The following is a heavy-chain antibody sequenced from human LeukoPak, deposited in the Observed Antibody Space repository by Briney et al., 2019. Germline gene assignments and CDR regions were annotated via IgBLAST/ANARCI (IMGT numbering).Heavy chain of an antibody. CDR1: GGSISSYY. CDR2: IYTSGST. Sequence: SETLSLTCTVSGGSISSYYWSWIRQPAGKGLEWIGRIYTSGSTNYNPSLKSRVTMSVDTSKNQFSLKLSSVTAADTAVYYCARVGEPPYYYYYYMDVWGKGTTVTVSS. V-gene: IGHV4-4*07. CDR3: ARVGEPPYYYYYYMDV. J-gene: IGHJ6*03. D-gene: IGHD3-16*01.